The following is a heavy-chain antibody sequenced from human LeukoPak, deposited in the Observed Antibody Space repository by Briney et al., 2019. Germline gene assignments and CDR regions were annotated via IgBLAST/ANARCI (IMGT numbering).Heavy chain of an antibody. CDR2: INHSGST. J-gene: IGHJ3*02. CDR3: ARGFKYYYDSSGYSHDAFDI. V-gene: IGHV4-34*01. CDR1: GGSFSGYY. Sequence: SETLSLTCAVYGGSFSGYYWSWIRQPQGKGLEWIGEINHSGSTNYNPSLKSRVTISVDTSKNQFSLKLSSVTAADTAVYYCARGFKYYYDSSGYSHDAFDIWGQGTMVTVSS. D-gene: IGHD3-22*01.